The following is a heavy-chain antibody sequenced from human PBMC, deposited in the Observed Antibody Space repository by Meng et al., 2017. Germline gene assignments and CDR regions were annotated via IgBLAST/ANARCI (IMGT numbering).Heavy chain of an antibody. CDR2: ISYDGSNK. CDR3: ARDHDSSGYYYSSGAFDI. CDR1: GFTFSSYA. V-gene: IGHV3-30*01. J-gene: IGHJ3*02. D-gene: IGHD3-22*01. Sequence: GESLKISCAASGFTFSSYAMHWVRQAPGKGLEWVAFISYDGSNKYYADSVKGRFTISRDNSKNTLYLQMNSLRAEDTAVYYCARDHDSSGYYYSSGAFDIWGQGTMVTVSS.